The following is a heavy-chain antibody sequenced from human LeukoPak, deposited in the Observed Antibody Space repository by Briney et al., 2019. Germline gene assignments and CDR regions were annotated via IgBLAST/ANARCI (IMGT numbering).Heavy chain of an antibody. CDR3: ARTPAWMVTTSHLDY. CDR1: GYTFTSYG. CDR2: ISAYNGNT. D-gene: IGHD4-17*01. V-gene: IGHV1-18*01. J-gene: IGHJ4*02. Sequence: ASVKVSCKASGYTFTSYGISWVRQAPGQGLEWMGWISAYNGNTNYAQKLQGRVTMTTDTSTSTAYMELRSLRSDDTAVYYCARTPAWMVTTSHLDYWGQGTLVTVSS.